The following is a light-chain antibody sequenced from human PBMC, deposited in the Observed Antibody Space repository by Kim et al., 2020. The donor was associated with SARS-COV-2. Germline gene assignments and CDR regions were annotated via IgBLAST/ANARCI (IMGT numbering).Light chain of an antibody. J-gene: IGLJ3*02. Sequence: GQRVTISCSGSSTNIGGNTVDWYQQLQGTAPKLLIYSNNQRPSGVPDRFSGAKSGSSASLAISGLQSDDESDYYCAAWDDSLNGWVFGGGTQLTVL. CDR1: STNIGGNT. CDR2: SNN. CDR3: AAWDDSLNGWV. V-gene: IGLV1-44*01.